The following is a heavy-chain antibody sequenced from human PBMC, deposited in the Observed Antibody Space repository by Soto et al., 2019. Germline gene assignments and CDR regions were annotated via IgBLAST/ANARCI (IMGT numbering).Heavy chain of an antibody. V-gene: IGHV3-33*06. CDR2: IWYDGSLQ. CDR3: ANLWGDGYNLGQDYNGMDV. Sequence: QVQMVESGGGVVQPGRSLRLSCAASGFSFENYGMHWVRQAPGRGLEWVAIIWYDGSLQYYAAAVKGRFTISRDNSKNKLYLEMNSLRAEDRAVYYCANLWGDGYNLGQDYNGMDVWGQGTTVIVSS. CDR1: GFSFENYG. D-gene: IGHD5-12*01. J-gene: IGHJ6*02.